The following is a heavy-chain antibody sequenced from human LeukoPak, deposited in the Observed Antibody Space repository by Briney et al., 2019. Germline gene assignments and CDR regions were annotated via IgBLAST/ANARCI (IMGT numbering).Heavy chain of an antibody. J-gene: IGHJ6*02. CDR1: GDSVSSNSAA. CDR3: ASSSTSARIYYYGMDV. V-gene: IGHV6-1*01. D-gene: IGHD2-2*01. CDR2: TYYRSKWYN. Sequence: SQTLSLTCAISGDSVSSNSAAWNWIRQSPSRGLEWMGRTYYRSKWYNDYAVSVKSRITINPDTSKNQFSLQLNFVTPEDTAVYYCASSSTSARIYYYGMDVWGQGTTVTVSS.